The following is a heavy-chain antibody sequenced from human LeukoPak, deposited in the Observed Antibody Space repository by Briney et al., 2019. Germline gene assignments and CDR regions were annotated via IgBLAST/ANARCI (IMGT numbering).Heavy chain of an antibody. CDR1: GFTFDDYA. D-gene: IGHD6-6*01. CDR3: AKSLGPIAALSH. CDR2: ISWNSGSI. V-gene: IGHV3-9*01. J-gene: IGHJ4*02. Sequence: GGSLRLSCAAPGFTFDDYAMHWVRQAPGKGLEWVSGISWNSGSIGYADSVKGRFTISRDNAENSLYLQMNSLRAEDTALYYCAKSLGPIAALSHWGQGTLVTVSP.